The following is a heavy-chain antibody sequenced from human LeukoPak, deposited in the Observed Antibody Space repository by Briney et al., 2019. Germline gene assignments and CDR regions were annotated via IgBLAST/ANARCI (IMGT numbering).Heavy chain of an antibody. J-gene: IGHJ3*02. Sequence: SCKASGGTFSSYSMNWVRQAPGKGLEWVSSISSSSRYIYYADSVKGRFTISRDNAKNSLYLQMNSLRAEDTAVYYCARGLQVDAFDIWGQGTMVTVSS. CDR3: ARGLQVDAFDI. V-gene: IGHV3-21*01. D-gene: IGHD1-1*01. CDR1: GGTFSSYS. CDR2: ISSSSRYI.